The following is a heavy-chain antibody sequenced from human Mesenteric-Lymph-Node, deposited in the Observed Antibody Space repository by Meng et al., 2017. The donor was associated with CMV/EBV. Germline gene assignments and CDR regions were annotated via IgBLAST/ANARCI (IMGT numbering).Heavy chain of an antibody. CDR1: GGSIISNY. V-gene: IGHV4-59*01. D-gene: IGHD2-2*01. Sequence: ESLKISCPVSGGSIISNYWSWIRQPPGKGLEWIGYIYYTGYTNYNPSLKSRVTISVDMSENQFSLKLYSVTAADTAVYYCARVYQLLLFGWFDPWGQGTLVTVSS. CDR2: IYYTGYT. J-gene: IGHJ5*02. CDR3: ARVYQLLLFGWFDP.